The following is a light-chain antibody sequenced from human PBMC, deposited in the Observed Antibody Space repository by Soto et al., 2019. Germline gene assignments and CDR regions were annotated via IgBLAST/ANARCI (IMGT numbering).Light chain of an antibody. J-gene: IGLJ2*01. CDR2: VNN. CDR3: QSYDSSLSGYVV. Sequence: QSVLTQPPSVSGAPGQTVTISCTGSSSNIGAGYDVHWYQQLPGTAPKLLIYVNNNRPSGVPDRFSGSKSGTSASLAITGLQAEDEADYYCQSYDSSLSGYVVFGGGTKLTVL. CDR1: SSNIGAGYD. V-gene: IGLV1-40*01.